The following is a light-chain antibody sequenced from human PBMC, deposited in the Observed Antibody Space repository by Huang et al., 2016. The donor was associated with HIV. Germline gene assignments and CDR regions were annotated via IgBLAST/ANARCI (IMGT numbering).Light chain of an antibody. V-gene: IGKV3-11*01. CDR3: QQRSNWPPLT. CDR1: QSVSSY. CDR2: DAS. Sequence: EIVLTQSPATLSLSPGERATLSCRASQSVSSYLAWYQQKPGQAPRLLIYDASNRATGIPAGFRGSGSGTDFTLTISSLEPEDFAVYYCQQRSNWPPLTFGGGTKVEIK. J-gene: IGKJ4*01.